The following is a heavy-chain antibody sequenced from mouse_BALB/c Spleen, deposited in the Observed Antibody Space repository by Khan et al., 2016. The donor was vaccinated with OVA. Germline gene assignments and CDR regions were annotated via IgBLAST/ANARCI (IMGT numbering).Heavy chain of an antibody. CDR1: GYSITSDYA. CDR3: ARVDGGDFDY. J-gene: IGHJ2*01. CDR2: ISYSGNT. V-gene: IGHV3-2*02. D-gene: IGHD2-3*01. Sequence: EVQLVESGPGLVKPSQSLSLTCTVTGYSITSDYAWNWIRQFPGNKLEWMGFISYSGNTKYNPSLKSRISITRDQSTNQFFLQLNSVTTEDTATYYCARVDGGDFDYWGQGTTLTVSS.